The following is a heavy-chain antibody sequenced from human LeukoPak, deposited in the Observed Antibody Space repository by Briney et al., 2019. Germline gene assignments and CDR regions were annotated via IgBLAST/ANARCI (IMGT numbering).Heavy chain of an antibody. Sequence: GASVKVSCNISGDTFTTYDINWVRQATGQGLEWMGWINPNSGGTNYAQKFQGRVTMTRDTSISTAYLELSGLRSDDTAVYYCARGDWELFHFWGQGTLVTVSS. CDR2: INPNSGGT. V-gene: IGHV1-2*02. J-gene: IGHJ4*02. CDR1: GDTFTTYD. CDR3: ARGDWELFHF. D-gene: IGHD1-26*01.